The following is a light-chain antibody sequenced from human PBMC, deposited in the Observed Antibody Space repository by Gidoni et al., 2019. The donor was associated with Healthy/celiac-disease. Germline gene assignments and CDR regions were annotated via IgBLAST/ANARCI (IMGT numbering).Light chain of an antibody. J-gene: IGLJ2*01. Sequence: QSALTQPRSVSGSPGQSVTISCTGTSSDVGGYNYVSWYQQHPGKAPKLMSYDVSKRPSGFPDRFSGSKSGNTASLTISGLQAEDEADYYCCSYAGSYTHVVFGGGTKRTVL. V-gene: IGLV2-11*01. CDR2: DVS. CDR3: CSYAGSYTHVV. CDR1: SSDVGGYNY.